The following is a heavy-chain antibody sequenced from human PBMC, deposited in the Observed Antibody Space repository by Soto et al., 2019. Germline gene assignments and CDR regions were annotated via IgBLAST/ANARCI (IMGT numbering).Heavy chain of an antibody. CDR3: ARHATRHGDYDY. CDR2: IHYSGST. V-gene: IGHV4-59*08. J-gene: IGHJ4*02. Sequence: QVQLQESGPGLVKPSETLSLTCTVSGDSISSYYWSWIRQPPGKGLEWIGYIHYSGSTNYNPSFKSRVTISVDTSKSPLSRGLSSVTAADAAVYDCARHATRHGDYDYWGQGTLVTVSS. D-gene: IGHD4-17*01. CDR1: GDSISSYY.